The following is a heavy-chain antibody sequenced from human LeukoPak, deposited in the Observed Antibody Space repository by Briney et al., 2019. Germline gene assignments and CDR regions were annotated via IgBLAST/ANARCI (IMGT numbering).Heavy chain of an antibody. CDR2: IYSGGST. CDR1: GFTVSSNY. J-gene: IGHJ4*02. D-gene: IGHD3-22*01. Sequence: GGSLRLSCAASGFTVSSNYMSWVRQAPGKGLEWVSVIYSGGSTYYADSVKGRFTISRDNSKNTLYLQMNSLRAEDTAVYYCARGGVVITRLFDYWGQGTLVTVSS. V-gene: IGHV3-66*01. CDR3: ARGGVVITRLFDY.